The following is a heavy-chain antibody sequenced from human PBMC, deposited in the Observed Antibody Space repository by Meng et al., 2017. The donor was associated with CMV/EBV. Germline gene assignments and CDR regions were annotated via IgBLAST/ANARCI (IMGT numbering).Heavy chain of an antibody. CDR2: ISSSSSYI. CDR3: ARVVDCSSTSCYKGLDY. V-gene: IGHV3-21*05. J-gene: IGHJ4*02. Sequence: GESLKISCAASGFTFSSYEMNWVRQAPGKGLEWVSYISSSSSYIYYADSVKGRFTISRDNAKNSLYLQMNSLRAEDTAVYYCARVVDCSSTSCYKGLDYWGQGTLVTVSS. CDR1: GFTFSSYE. D-gene: IGHD2-2*02.